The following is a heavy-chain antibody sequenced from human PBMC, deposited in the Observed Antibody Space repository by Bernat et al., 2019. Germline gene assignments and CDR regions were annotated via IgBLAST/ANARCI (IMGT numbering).Heavy chain of an antibody. D-gene: IGHD3-10*01. V-gene: IGHV3-30*01. Sequence: QVQLVESGGGVVQPGRSLRLSCAASGFTFSSYAMHWVRQAPGKGLEWVAVISYDGSNKYYADSVKGRFTISRDNSKNTLYLQMNSLRAEDTAVYYCARGYGTGLGTPFDYWGQGTLVTVSS. CDR1: GFTFSSYA. CDR3: ARGYGTGLGTPFDY. J-gene: IGHJ4*02. CDR2: ISYDGSNK.